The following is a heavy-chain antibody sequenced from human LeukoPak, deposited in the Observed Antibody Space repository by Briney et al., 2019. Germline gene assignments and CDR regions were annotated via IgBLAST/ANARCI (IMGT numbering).Heavy chain of an antibody. J-gene: IGHJ4*02. Sequence: PSETLSLTCTVSGGSISSSSYYWGWIRQPPGKGLEWVSAIYRGGSTYYADSVKGRFTISRDNARNSVYLQMNSLRAEDTAVYYCARDATPPGIIFDNWGQGTLVTVSS. V-gene: IGHV3-53*01. CDR2: IYRGGST. CDR3: ARDATPPGIIFDN. CDR1: GGSISSSSYY. D-gene: IGHD3-16*01.